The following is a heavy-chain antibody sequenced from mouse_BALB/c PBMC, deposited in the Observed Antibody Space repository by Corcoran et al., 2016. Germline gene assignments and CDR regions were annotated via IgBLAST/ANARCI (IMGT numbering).Heavy chain of an antibody. CDR2: INTYTGEP. CDR3: ARPYDYDLAY. J-gene: IGHJ3*01. D-gene: IGHD2-4*01. V-gene: IGHV9-3-1*01. CDR1: GYTFTNYG. Sequence: QIQLVQSGPELKKPGETVKISCKASGYTFTNYGMNWVKRAPGKGLKWMGWINTYTGEPTYADDFKGRFAFSLETSASTAYLQINNLKNGDTATYFCARPYDYDLAYWGQGTLVTVSA.